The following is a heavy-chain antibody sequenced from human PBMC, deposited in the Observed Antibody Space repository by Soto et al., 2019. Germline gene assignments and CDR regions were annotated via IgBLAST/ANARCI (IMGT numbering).Heavy chain of an antibody. D-gene: IGHD3-10*01. Sequence: QVQLVESGGGLVKPGGSLRLSCAASGFTFSDYYMSWIRQAPGKGLEWVSYISSSGSTIYYADSVKGRFTISRDNAKNSLYLKMNRRRAEDTAVYYCARDPPGRGAPRTQDAFDIWGQGTMVTVSS. J-gene: IGHJ3*02. CDR2: ISSSGSTI. V-gene: IGHV3-11*01. CDR3: ARDPPGRGAPRTQDAFDI. CDR1: GFTFSDYY.